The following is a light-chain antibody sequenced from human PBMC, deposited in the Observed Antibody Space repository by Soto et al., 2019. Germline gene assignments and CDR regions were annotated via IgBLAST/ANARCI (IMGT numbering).Light chain of an antibody. J-gene: IGKJ1*01. Sequence: AIPMTQSPSSLSASVGDRVTITCRASRDIGNDLGWYQQKPGKAPKHLIFAASNLQSGVPSRFSGGGSGTDFTLTISSLQADDFATYYCLQHFNFSWTFGQGTKVE. V-gene: IGKV1-6*01. CDR1: RDIGND. CDR2: AAS. CDR3: LQHFNFSWT.